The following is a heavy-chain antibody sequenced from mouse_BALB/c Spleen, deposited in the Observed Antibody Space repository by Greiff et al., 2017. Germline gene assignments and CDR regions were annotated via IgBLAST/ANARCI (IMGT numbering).Heavy chain of an antibody. Sequence: EVKLMESGGGLVQPGGSRKLSCAASGFTFSSFGMHWVRQAPEKGLEWVAYISSGSSTIYYADTVKGRFTISRDNPKNTLFLQMTSLRSEDTAMYYCARSGEFFYYYAMDYWGQGTSVTVSS. J-gene: IGHJ4*01. CDR2: ISSGSSTI. CDR3: ARSGEFFYYYAMDY. D-gene: IGHD3-1*01. CDR1: GFTFSSFG. V-gene: IGHV5-17*02.